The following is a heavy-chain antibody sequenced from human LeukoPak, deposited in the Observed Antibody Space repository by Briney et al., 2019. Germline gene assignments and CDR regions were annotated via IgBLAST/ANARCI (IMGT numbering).Heavy chain of an antibody. CDR2: IYHSGST. D-gene: IGHD1-1*01. Sequence: SETLSLTCTVSGGSISSSSYYWGWIRQPPGKGLEWIGSIYHSGSTYYNPSLKSRVTISVDTSKNQFSLKLSSVTAADTAVYYCARVTGTVRAFDIWGQGTMVTVSS. J-gene: IGHJ3*02. V-gene: IGHV4-39*07. CDR3: ARVTGTVRAFDI. CDR1: GGSISSSSYY.